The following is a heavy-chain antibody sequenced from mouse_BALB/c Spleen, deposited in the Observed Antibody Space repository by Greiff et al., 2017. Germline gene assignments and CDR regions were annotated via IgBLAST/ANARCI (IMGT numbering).Heavy chain of an antibody. J-gene: IGHJ2*01. D-gene: IGHD2-4*01. CDR1: GYTFTSYW. Sequence: QVQLKQPGAELVRPGASVKLSCKASGYTFTSYWINWVKQRPGQGLEWIGNIYPSDSYTNYNQKFKDKATLTVDKSSSTAYMQLSSPTSEDSAVYYCTREGVITTGDYFDYWGQGTTLTVSS. CDR3: TREGVITTGDYFDY. CDR2: IYPSDSYT. V-gene: IGHV1-69*02.